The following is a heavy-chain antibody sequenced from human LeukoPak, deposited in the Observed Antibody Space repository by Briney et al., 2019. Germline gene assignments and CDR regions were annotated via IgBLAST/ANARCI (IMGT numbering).Heavy chain of an antibody. V-gene: IGHV3-53*01. CDR3: ARAGNYYDSSGYYFG. D-gene: IGHD3-22*01. CDR2: IYSGGST. CDR1: GFTFSSYE. Sequence: GGSLRLSCAASGFTFSSYEMNWVRQAPGKGLEWVSVIYSGGSTYYADSVKGRFTIPRDNSKNTLYLQMNSLRAEDTAVYYCARAGNYYDSSGYYFGWGQGTLVTVSS. J-gene: IGHJ4*02.